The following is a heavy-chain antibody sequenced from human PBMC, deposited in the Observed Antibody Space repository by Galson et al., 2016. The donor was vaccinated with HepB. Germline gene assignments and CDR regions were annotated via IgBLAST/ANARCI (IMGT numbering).Heavy chain of an antibody. J-gene: IGHJ4*02. CDR1: GFTFSNYD. V-gene: IGHV3-23*01. CDR3: ARHFSGSY. Sequence: SLRLSCAASGFTFSNYDMSWVRQAPGRGLEWVSGISGSGASTTYADSVKGRFTISRVNSKNALHPQMNSLRAEDTAMCFCARHFSGSYLGQGTLVTVSS. CDR2: ISGSGAST. D-gene: IGHD3-22*01.